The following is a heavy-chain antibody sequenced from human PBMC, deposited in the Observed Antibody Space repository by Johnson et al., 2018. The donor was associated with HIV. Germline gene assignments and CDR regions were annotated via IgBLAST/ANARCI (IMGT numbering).Heavy chain of an antibody. Sequence: VQLVESGGGVVQPGRSLRLSCAASGFTVSSNYITWVRQAPGKGLEWVSVISSGGDTYYADSVKDRFTISRDNSKNTLYLQMNRLRAEDMAVYYCAKGQYSSSPCAFDIWGQGTMVTVSS. J-gene: IGHJ3*02. CDR1: GFTVSSNY. D-gene: IGHD6-6*01. CDR2: ISSGGDT. V-gene: IGHV3-66*01. CDR3: AKGQYSSSPCAFDI.